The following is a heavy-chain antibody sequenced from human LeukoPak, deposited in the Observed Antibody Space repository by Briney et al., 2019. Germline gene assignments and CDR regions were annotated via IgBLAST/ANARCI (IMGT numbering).Heavy chain of an antibody. Sequence: QPGGSLRLSCAASGFTFSDYAFHWVRQAPGRGLEWVAVISYDGSNNYYADSVKGRFTISRDNSKNTLYLQMNSLRAEDTAVYYCARGRDGYNGIVDYWGQGTLVTVSS. CDR1: GFTFSDYA. CDR3: ARGRDGYNGIVDY. V-gene: IGHV3-30-3*01. J-gene: IGHJ4*02. CDR2: ISYDGSNN. D-gene: IGHD5-24*01.